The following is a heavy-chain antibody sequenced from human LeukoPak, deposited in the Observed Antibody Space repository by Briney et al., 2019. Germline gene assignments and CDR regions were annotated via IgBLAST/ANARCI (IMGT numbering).Heavy chain of an antibody. CDR1: GFTVSSNY. D-gene: IGHD3-10*02. J-gene: IGHJ6*04. CDR3: AELGITMIGGV. V-gene: IGHV3-53*01. CDR2: IYTGGNT. Sequence: PGGSLRLSCAASGFTVSSNYMIWVRQAPGKGLGWVSFIYTGGNTHYADSVRGRFTISRDNAKNTLYLQMNSLRDEDTAVYYCAELGITMIGGVWGKGTTVTISS.